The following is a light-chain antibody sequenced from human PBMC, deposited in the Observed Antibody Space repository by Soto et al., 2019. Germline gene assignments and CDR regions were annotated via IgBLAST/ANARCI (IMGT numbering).Light chain of an antibody. J-gene: IGLJ1*01. Sequence: QSALTQPASGSGSPGQSITISCTGTSSDVGSYNLVSWYQQHPGKAPKLMIYEVSKRPSGVSNRFSGSKSGNTASLTISGLQAEDEADYYCCSYAGSSTYYVFGTGTRSPS. CDR3: CSYAGSSTYYV. V-gene: IGLV2-23*02. CDR2: EVS. CDR1: SSDVGSYNL.